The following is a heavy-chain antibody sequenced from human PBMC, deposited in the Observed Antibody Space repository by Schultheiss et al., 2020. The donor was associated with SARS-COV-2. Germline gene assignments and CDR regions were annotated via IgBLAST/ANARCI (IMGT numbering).Heavy chain of an antibody. Sequence: GGSLRLSCKGSGYSFTSYWSGWVLQMPGEGVEWMGIIYPGDSDTRYSPSFQGQVTISADKSISTAYLQWSSLKASDTAMYYCARLAAGSLSYMDVWDKGTTVTVSS. J-gene: IGHJ6*03. CDR2: IYPGDSDT. CDR1: GYSFTSYW. D-gene: IGHD6-13*01. CDR3: ARLAAGSLSYMDV. V-gene: IGHV5-51*01.